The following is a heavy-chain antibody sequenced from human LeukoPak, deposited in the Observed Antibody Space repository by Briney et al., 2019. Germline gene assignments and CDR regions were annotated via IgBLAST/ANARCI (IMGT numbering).Heavy chain of an antibody. D-gene: IGHD2-15*01. CDR2: IYHSGST. CDR1: GGSISSSSYY. J-gene: IGHJ4*02. V-gene: IGHV4-39*07. Sequence: SETLSLTCTVSGGSISSSSYYWGWIRQPPGKGLEWIGSIYHSGSTYYNPSLKSRVTISVDTSKNQFSLKLSSVTAADTAVYYCARTPSVYCSGGSCYHLFDYWGQGTLVTVSS. CDR3: ARTPSVYCSGGSCYHLFDY.